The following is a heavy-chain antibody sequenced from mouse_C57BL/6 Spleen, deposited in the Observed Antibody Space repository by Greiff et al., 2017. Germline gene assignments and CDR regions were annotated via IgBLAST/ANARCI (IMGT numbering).Heavy chain of an antibody. J-gene: IGHJ3*01. D-gene: IGHD2-14*01. CDR3: ARGACTTGAWFAY. CDR2: IDPSDSYT. Sequence: QVQLQQPGAELVMPGASVKLSCKASGYTFTSYWMHWVKQRPGQGLEWIGEIDPSDSYTNYNQKFKGKSTLTVDKSSSTAYMQLSSLTSEDSAVYYCARGACTTGAWFAYWGQGTLVTVSA. CDR1: GYTFTSYW. V-gene: IGHV1-69*01.